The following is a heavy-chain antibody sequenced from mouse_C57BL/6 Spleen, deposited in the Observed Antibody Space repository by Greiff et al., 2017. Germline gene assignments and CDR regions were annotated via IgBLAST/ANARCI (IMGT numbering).Heavy chain of an antibody. CDR3: AREMATVARDFDV. D-gene: IGHD1-1*01. Sequence: VQLVESGPELVKPGASVKISCKASGYAFSSSWMNWVKQRPGKGLEWIGRIYPGDGDTNYNGKFKGKATLTADKSSSTAYMQLSSLTSEDSAVXFCAREMATVARDFDVWGTGTTVTVSS. J-gene: IGHJ1*03. CDR2: IYPGDGDT. CDR1: GYAFSSSW. V-gene: IGHV1-82*01.